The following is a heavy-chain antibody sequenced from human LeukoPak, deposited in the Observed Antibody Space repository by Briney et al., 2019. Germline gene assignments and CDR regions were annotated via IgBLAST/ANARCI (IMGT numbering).Heavy chain of an antibody. J-gene: IGHJ4*02. CDR2: INHSGST. D-gene: IGHD3-10*01. Sequence: SETLSLTCAVYGGSFSGYYWSWIRQPPGKGLEWIGEINHSGSTNYNPSLKSRVTISVDTSKNQFSLKLSSVTAADTAVYYCASTPYGSGTPSGDWGQGTLVTVSS. CDR3: ASTPYGSGTPSGD. V-gene: IGHV4-34*01. CDR1: GGSFSGYY.